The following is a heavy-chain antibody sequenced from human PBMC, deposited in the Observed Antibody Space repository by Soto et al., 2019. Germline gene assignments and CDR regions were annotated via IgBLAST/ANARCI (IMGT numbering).Heavy chain of an antibody. D-gene: IGHD2-2*01. CDR3: ATDPFHCSSTSCYLPPDFSGYYYYMDV. J-gene: IGHJ6*03. CDR2: ISAYNGNT. V-gene: IGHV1-18*01. CDR1: GYTFTSYG. Sequence: ASVKVSCKASGYTFTSYGISWVRQAPGQGLEWRGWISAYNGNTNYAQKLQGRVTMTTDTSTSTAYMELRSLRSDDTALYYCATDPFHCSSTSCYLPPDFSGYYYYMDVWGKGTTVTVSS.